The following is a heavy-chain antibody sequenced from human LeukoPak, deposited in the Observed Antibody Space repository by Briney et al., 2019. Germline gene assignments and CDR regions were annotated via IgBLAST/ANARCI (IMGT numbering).Heavy chain of an antibody. V-gene: IGHV1-2*02. CDR2: MNPNSGGS. CDR1: GYTFTDYY. CDR3: ARGRNIEMTTMSGGSDY. D-gene: IGHD5-24*01. J-gene: IGHJ4*02. Sequence: ASVKVSCKASGYTFTDYYIHWVRQAPGQGLEWMGWMNPNSGGSNYAQKFQGRLTMTRDTSISTVYMELTRLRSDDTAVYSCARGRNIEMTTMSGGSDYWGQGTLVTVSS.